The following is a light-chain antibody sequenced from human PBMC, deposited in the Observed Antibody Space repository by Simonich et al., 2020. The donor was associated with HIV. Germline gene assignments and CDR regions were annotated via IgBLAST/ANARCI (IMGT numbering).Light chain of an antibody. CDR2: DAS. V-gene: IGKV3D-15*01. Sequence: EIVMTQSPATLSVSPGERATLSCRASQSVSSYLAWYQQKPGRAPRLLISDASNRATGIPARLRGSGSGTEFTLTISSMQSEDFAVYYCQQYNNWPLFFGQGTKLEIK. CDR1: QSVSSY. CDR3: QQYNNWPLF. J-gene: IGKJ2*01.